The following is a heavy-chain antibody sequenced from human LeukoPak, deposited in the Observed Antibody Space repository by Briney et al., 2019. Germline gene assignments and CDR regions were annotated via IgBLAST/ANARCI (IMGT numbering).Heavy chain of an antibody. CDR1: GGSISSSGYC. V-gene: IGHV4-39*01. Sequence: SETLSLTCTVSGGSISSSGYCWGWVRLPPGKGLERIGSIYYSGNTYYNPSLKSRVTISVDTSKNQFSLKLSSVTAADTAVYYCARLPYYYDSSGYYYSFFDYWGQGTLVTVSS. J-gene: IGHJ4*02. CDR2: IYYSGNT. CDR3: ARLPYYYDSSGYYYSFFDY. D-gene: IGHD3-22*01.